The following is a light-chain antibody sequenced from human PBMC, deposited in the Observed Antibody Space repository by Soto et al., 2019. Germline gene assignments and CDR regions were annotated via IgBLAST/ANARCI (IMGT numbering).Light chain of an antibody. CDR3: SSYTSTNTLA. CDR1: SSDVGGYNY. V-gene: IGLV2-14*01. J-gene: IGLJ1*01. Sequence: QSALTQPASVSGSPGQSITISCTGTSSDVGGYNYVSWYQQYPGKAPKLMIYEVRNRPSGVSNRFSGSKSGNTASLTISGLQAEDEADYYCSSYTSTNTLAFGTGTKVTVL. CDR2: EVR.